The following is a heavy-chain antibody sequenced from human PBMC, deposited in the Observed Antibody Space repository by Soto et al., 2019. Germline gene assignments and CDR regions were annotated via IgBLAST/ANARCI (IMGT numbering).Heavy chain of an antibody. Sequence: ASVNVSCKPSGYTFTTHLLHWVRQSPGQGLEWMGIINPSSGRTKYAQQFQGRVTMTRDTSTSTVYMELTSLSSEDTAVYYCAAWGRELVDDSLWSGPYEYWGKGTRV. CDR2: INPSSGRT. CDR3: AAWGRELVDDSLWSGPYEY. V-gene: IGHV1-46*01. CDR1: GYTFTTHL. J-gene: IGHJ4*02. D-gene: IGHD3-3*01.